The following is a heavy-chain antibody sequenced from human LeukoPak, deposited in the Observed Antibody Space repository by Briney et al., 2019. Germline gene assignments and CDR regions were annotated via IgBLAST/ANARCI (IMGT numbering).Heavy chain of an antibody. J-gene: IGHJ3*02. CDR1: GFTFSSYG. CDR2: ISYDGSNK. CDR3: AKVYYDSSGYYHFDAFDI. V-gene: IGHV3-30*18. Sequence: GGSLRLSGAASGFTFSSYGMHWVRQAPGKGLEWVAVISYDGSNKYYADSVKGRFTISRDNSKNTLYLQMNSLRAEDTAVYYCAKVYYDSSGYYHFDAFDIWGQGTMVTVSS. D-gene: IGHD3-22*01.